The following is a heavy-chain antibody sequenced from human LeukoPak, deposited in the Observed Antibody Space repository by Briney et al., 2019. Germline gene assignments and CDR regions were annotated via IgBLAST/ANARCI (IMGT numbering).Heavy chain of an antibody. CDR3: AELGITMIGGV. J-gene: IGHJ6*04. CDR2: INHDGSST. CDR1: GFTFSSYD. D-gene: IGHD3-10*02. Sequence: GGSLRLSCAASGFTFSSYDMHWVRQAPGKGLVWVSRINHDGSSTNYADSVKGRFTISRDNAKNSLYLQMNSLRAEDTAVYYCAELGITMIGGVWGKGTTVTISS. V-gene: IGHV3-74*01.